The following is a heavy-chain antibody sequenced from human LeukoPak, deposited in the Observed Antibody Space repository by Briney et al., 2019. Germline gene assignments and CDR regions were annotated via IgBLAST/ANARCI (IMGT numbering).Heavy chain of an antibody. D-gene: IGHD1-26*01. Sequence: GGSLRLSCAASGFTFSSYWMHWVRQAPGKGLVWVSRINSDGSSTSYADSVKGRFTISRDNAENTLYLQMNSLRAEDTAVYYCARAVLAGATNIDYWGQGTLVTVSS. CDR1: GFTFSSYW. CDR3: ARAVLAGATNIDY. CDR2: INSDGSST. V-gene: IGHV3-74*01. J-gene: IGHJ4*02.